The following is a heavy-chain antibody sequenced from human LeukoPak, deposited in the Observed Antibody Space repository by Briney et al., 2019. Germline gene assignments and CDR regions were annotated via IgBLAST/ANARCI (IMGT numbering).Heavy chain of an antibody. J-gene: IGHJ5*02. Sequence: GGSLRLSCAASGFTFSSYSMTWVRQAPGKGLERVSNIRSNGGDTYYADSVKGRFTISRDNAKNTLYLEMNSLRAEDTAVYYCAKGGYTTWFDPWGQGTLVTVSS. CDR3: AKGGYTTWFDP. V-gene: IGHV3-23*01. D-gene: IGHD2-15*01. CDR1: GFTFSSYS. CDR2: IRSNGGDT.